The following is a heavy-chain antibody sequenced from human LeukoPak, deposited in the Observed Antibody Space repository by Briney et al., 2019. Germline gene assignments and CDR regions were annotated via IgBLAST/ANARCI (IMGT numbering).Heavy chain of an antibody. CDR2: IYTGGST. Sequence: PSETLSLTCSVSGGTIHSYYWSWIWQPPGKALEFIGYIYTGGSTNYNPSLKRRVAISVDTSKNQFSLRLNSVTAADTAVYYCARRSNYFDYWGQGTLVTVSS. CDR3: ARRSNYFDY. J-gene: IGHJ4*02. CDR1: GGTIHSYY. D-gene: IGHD4-11*01. V-gene: IGHV4-4*09.